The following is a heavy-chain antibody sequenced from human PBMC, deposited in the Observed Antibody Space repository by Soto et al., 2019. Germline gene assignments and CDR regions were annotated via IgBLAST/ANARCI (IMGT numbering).Heavy chain of an antibody. D-gene: IGHD3-10*01. V-gene: IGHV4-39*01. CDR2: IYYSGST. Sequence: SETLSLTCTVSGGSIISSSYCWGWIRQPPGKGLEWIGSIYYSGSTYYNPSLKSRVTISVDTSKNQFSLKLSSVTAADTAVYYCARHPGFGELGPWFDPWGQGTLVTVSS. CDR1: GGSIISSSYC. CDR3: ARHPGFGELGPWFDP. J-gene: IGHJ5*02.